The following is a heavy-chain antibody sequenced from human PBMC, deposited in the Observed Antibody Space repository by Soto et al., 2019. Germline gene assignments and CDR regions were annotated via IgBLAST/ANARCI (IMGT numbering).Heavy chain of an antibody. CDR2: ISGYNGNT. CDR3: AREGYYSGSGTYSPPRYYGMDV. CDR1: GYTFSSYG. D-gene: IGHD3-10*01. J-gene: IGHJ6*02. Sequence: ASLKVSCKASGYTFSSYGLSWVRQAPGQGHEWIGWISGYNGNTHYAQKFQGRVIMTTDTSTRTAYMELRSLRSDDTAVYFCAREGYYSGSGTYSPPRYYGMDVWGQGTTVTVSS. V-gene: IGHV1-18*01.